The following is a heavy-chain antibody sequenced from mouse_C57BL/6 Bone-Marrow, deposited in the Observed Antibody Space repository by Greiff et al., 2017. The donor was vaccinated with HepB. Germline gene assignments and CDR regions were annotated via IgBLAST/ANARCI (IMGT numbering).Heavy chain of an antibody. V-gene: IGHV1-5*01. J-gene: IGHJ1*03. CDR3: TSGGYDGDWYFDV. Sequence: VQLKQSGTVLARPGASVKMSCKTSGYTFTSYWMHWVKQRPGQGLEWIGAIYPGNSDTSYNQKFKGKAKLTAVTSASTAYMELSSLTNEDSADYYCTSGGYDGDWYFDVWGTGTTVTVSS. CDR2: IYPGNSDT. CDR1: GYTFTSYW. D-gene: IGHD2-2*01.